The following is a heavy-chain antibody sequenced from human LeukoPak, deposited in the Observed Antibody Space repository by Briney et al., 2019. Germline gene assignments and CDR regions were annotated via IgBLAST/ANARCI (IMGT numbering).Heavy chain of an antibody. D-gene: IGHD5-18*01. Sequence: SETLSLTCTVSGGSISSGSYYWSWIRQPAGKGLEWIGRIYTSGSTNYNPSLKSRVTISVDTSKNQFSLKLSSVTAADTAVYYCARDYGYSYGFGPWGQGTLVTVSS. CDR3: ARDYGYSYGFGP. CDR1: GGSISSGSYY. J-gene: IGHJ5*02. V-gene: IGHV4-61*02. CDR2: IYTSGST.